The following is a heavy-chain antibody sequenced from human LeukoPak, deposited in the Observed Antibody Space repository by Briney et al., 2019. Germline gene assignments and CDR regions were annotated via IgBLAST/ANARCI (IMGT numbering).Heavy chain of an antibody. Sequence: SETLSLTCTVSGGSVSSGSHYWSWIRQPPGKGLEWIVYIYYSGSTNYNPSLKSRVTISVDTSKNQFSLKLSPVTAADTAVYYCARFGYDSSGYSAFDIWGQGTMVTVSS. D-gene: IGHD3-22*01. CDR2: IYYSGST. J-gene: IGHJ3*02. V-gene: IGHV4-61*01. CDR3: ARFGYDSSGYSAFDI. CDR1: GGSVSSGSHY.